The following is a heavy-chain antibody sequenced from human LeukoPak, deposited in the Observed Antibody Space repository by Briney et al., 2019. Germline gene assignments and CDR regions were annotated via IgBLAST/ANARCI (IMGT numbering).Heavy chain of an antibody. V-gene: IGHV3-7*03. D-gene: IGHD5-18*01. J-gene: IGHJ4*02. CDR1: GFTFSSYW. CDR2: IKQDGSEK. Sequence: GGSLRLSCAASGFTFSSYWMSWVRQAPGKGLEWVANIKQDGSEKYYVDSVKGRFTISRDNSKNTLYLQMNSLRAEDTAVYYCARVGIQLWSLYFDYWGQGTLVTVSS. CDR3: ARVGIQLWSLYFDY.